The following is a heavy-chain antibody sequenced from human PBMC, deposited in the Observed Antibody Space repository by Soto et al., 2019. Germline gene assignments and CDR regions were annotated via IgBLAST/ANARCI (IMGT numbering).Heavy chain of an antibody. V-gene: IGHV3-23*01. J-gene: IGHJ5*02. CDR1: VFSFAGYA. D-gene: IGHD3-3*01. Sequence: GGSLRLSCASTVFSFAGYALTCVRHSPGKGLEWLSAVSGGGASTYYADSVRGRFSISRDVSGNMIYLQLNRLTAGDTATYYCAKTQTFNGYYGGFQAWGQGTWVSVSS. CDR3: AKTQTFNGYYGGFQA. CDR2: VSGGGAST.